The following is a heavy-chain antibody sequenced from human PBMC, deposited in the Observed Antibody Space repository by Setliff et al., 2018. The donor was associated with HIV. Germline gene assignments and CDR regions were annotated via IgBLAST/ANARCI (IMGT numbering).Heavy chain of an antibody. J-gene: IGHJ6*03. Sequence: GESLKISCKGSGYSFTSYWIGWVRQMPGKGLEWMGIIYPGYSHVRYSPSFQGKVTISADTSISTAYLQWSSLKASDTAMYYCARNPRSYYYYMDVWGKGTTVTVAS. CDR3: ARNPRSYYYYMDV. CDR2: IYPGYSHV. CDR1: GYSFTSYW. V-gene: IGHV5-51*01.